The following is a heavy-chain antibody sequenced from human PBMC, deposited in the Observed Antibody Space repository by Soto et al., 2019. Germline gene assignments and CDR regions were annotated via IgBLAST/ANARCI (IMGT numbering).Heavy chain of an antibody. D-gene: IGHD4-17*01. V-gene: IGHV3-11*01. CDR3: ARDQWTYGDYAGPYSYAPLKTIAGLPSYFDY. J-gene: IGHJ4*02. CDR1: GFTFIDYY. Sequence: GGSLRLSCAASGFTFIDYYMSWIRQAPGKGLEWVSYISSSGSTIYYADSVKGRFTISRDNAKNSLYLQMNSLRAEDTAVYYCARDQWTYGDYAGPYSYAPLKTIAGLPSYFDYWGQGTLVTVSS. CDR2: ISSSGSTI.